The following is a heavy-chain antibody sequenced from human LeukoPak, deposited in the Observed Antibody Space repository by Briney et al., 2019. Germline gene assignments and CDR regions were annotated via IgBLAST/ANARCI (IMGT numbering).Heavy chain of an antibody. D-gene: IGHD6-19*01. CDR3: AKSGRYSSGWYYFDY. V-gene: IGHV3-9*01. J-gene: IGHJ4*02. CDR2: ISWNSGSI. CDR1: GFTFDDYA. Sequence: PGRSLRLSCAASGFTFDDYAMHWVRQAPGKGLEWVSGISWNSGSIGYADSVKGRFTISRDNAKNSLYLQMNSLRAEDTALYYCAKSGRYSSGWYYFDYWGQGTLVTVSS.